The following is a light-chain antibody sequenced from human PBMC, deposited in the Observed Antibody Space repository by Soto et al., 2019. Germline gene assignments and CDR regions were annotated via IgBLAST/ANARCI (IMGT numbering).Light chain of an antibody. J-gene: IGKJ1*01. CDR2: AAS. CDR3: QQSYSTPWT. V-gene: IGKV1-39*01. Sequence: DIQVTQAQSSLSASVGDRVTITCRASQSISSYLNWYQQKPGKAPKLLIYAASSLQSGVPSRFSGSGSGTDFTLTISSLQPEDFATYYCQQSYSTPWTFGQGTKVEIK. CDR1: QSISSY.